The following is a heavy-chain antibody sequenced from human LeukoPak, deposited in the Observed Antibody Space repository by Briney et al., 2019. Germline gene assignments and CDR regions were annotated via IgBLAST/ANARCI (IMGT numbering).Heavy chain of an antibody. V-gene: IGHV4-59*01. D-gene: IGHD1-1*01. J-gene: IGHJ4*02. CDR2: ISYSGSS. CDR3: ARETGTTRENYFDY. CDR1: GGSISSYY. Sequence: SETLSLTCTVSGGSISSYYWSWIRRPPGKGLEWIGYISYSGSSNYNPSLKSRVTISVDTSKNQFSLKLSSVTAADTAVYYCARETGTTRENYFDYWGQGTLVTVSS.